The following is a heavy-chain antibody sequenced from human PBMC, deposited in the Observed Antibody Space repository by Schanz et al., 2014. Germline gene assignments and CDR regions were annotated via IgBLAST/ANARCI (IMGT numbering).Heavy chain of an antibody. CDR3: ARDQSPYTNSSDVRYFDY. J-gene: IGHJ4*02. CDR1: GGTFSTYT. D-gene: IGHD6-6*01. Sequence: QVQLVQSGAEVKKPGSSVKVSCKASGGTFSTYTISWVRQAPGQGLEWMGIINPSGGGTSYALRFQDRVTITRDTLASTAYMEVSSLRSEDTAVYYCARDQSPYTNSSDVRYFDYWRQGTLVTVSS. CDR2: INPSGGGT. V-gene: IGHV1-69*08.